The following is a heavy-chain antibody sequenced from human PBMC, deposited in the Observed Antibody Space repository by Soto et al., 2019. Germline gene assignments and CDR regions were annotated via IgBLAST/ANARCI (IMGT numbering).Heavy chain of an antibody. CDR2: IIPIFGTA. V-gene: IGHV1-69*01. CDR3: ASADCSGGSCYRYYYYGMDV. J-gene: IGHJ6*02. D-gene: IGHD2-15*01. Sequence: QVQLVQSGAEVKKPGSSVKVSCKASGGTFSSYAISWVRQAPGQGLEWMGGIIPIFGTANYAQKFQGRVTITADESTSTAYMELSSLRSEDTAVYYCASADCSGGSCYRYYYYGMDVWGQGTTVTVSS. CDR1: GGTFSSYA.